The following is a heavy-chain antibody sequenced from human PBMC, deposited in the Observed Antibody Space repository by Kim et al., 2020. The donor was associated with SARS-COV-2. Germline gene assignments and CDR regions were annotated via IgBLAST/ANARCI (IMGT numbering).Heavy chain of an antibody. CDR3: ARYLGLRFLEWLSSLSPTTDYGMDV. J-gene: IGHJ6*02. V-gene: IGHV3-21*01. CDR1: GFTFSSYS. Sequence: GGSLRLSCAASGFTFSSYSMNWVRQAPGKGLEWVSSISSSSSYIYYADSVKGRFTISRDNAKNSLYLQMNSLRAEDTAVYYCARYLGLRFLEWLSSLSPTTDYGMDVWGQGTTVTVSS. CDR2: ISSSSSYI. D-gene: IGHD3-3*01.